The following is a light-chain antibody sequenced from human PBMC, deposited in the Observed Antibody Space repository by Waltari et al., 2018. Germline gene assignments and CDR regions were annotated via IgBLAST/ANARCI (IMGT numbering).Light chain of an antibody. CDR3: QTGGHGTWV. Sequence: QLVLTQSPSASASLGASIKLTCTLSSGHSSNVIAWLQQQPEKGPRYLVQVYSDGSHSRGNEIPDRFSGSSSGDERYLTISSLQSEDEADYYCQTGGHGTWVFGGGTRLTVL. V-gene: IGLV4-69*01. J-gene: IGLJ3*02. CDR1: SGHSSNV. CDR2: VYSDGSH.